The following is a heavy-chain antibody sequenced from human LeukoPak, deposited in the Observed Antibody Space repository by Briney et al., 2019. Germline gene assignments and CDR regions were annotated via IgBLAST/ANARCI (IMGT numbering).Heavy chain of an antibody. D-gene: IGHD5-12*01. V-gene: IGHV4-34*01. J-gene: IGHJ4*02. CDR2: ISHIGDT. Sequence: SETLSLTCALYGGSFSGNYWTWIRQAPGKGLEWIGEISHIGDTNYNPSLKSRVTMSLDTSKDQFSLKLSSVTAADTAVYYCASLNRGLLGLKYYFDYWGQGTLVTVSS. CDR1: GGSFSGNY. CDR3: ASLNRGLLGLKYYFDY.